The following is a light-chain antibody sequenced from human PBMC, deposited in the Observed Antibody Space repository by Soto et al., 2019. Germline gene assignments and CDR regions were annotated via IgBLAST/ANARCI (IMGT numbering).Light chain of an antibody. CDR2: EVT. V-gene: IGLV2-8*01. CDR1: TRDVGAYNF. J-gene: IGLJ2*01. Sequence: QSVLTQPPSASGSPGQSITISCTGTTRDVGAYNFVSWYRQLPGKAPKLLIYEVTKRPSGVPDRFSGSKSGNTASLTVSGLQAEDEADYYCSSYAGSATFVVFGGGNKLTVL. CDR3: SSYAGSATFVV.